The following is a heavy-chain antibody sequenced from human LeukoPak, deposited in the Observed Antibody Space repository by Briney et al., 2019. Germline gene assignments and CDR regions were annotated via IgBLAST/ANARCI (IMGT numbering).Heavy chain of an antibody. CDR3: ARDRPPWLGYPTDY. V-gene: IGHV4-59*01. J-gene: IGHJ4*02. CDR2: IHSGGGI. D-gene: IGHD6-19*01. Sequence: PSETLSLICTVVGDSMSNEYWHWIRQPPGKGLEWIGFIHSGGGITYKPSLESRVTMSIDMSKRQFSLNLRAVTAADTAMYYCARDRPPWLGYPTDYWGQGTLVTVSS. CDR1: GDSMSNEY.